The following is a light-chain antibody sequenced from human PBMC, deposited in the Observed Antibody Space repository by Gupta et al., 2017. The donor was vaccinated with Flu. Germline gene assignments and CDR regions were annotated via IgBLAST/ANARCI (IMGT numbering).Light chain of an antibody. CDR2: AAS. CDR3: QKEYSFPWT. J-gene: IGKJ1*01. Sequence: VIWMTQSPSLLSASTGDRVTISCRMSQCISSYLAWYPQKPGKAPELLIYAASTLQSWVQSRFSGRGNGTHFTLTITCLQSEDFATYYCQKEYSFPWTFGQGTQVEIK. V-gene: IGKV1D-8*01. CDR1: QCISSY.